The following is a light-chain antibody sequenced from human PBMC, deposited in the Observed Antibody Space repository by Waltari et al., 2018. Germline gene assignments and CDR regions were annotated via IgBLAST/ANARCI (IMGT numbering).Light chain of an antibody. Sequence: QSALTQPASVSGSPGQSITVSCTATSSDLGVYDFVSWYQHHPGQAPKLIIYDVFKRPSWVSNRFSGSKSGNTASLSISGLQADDEGDYYCTSSTFSSPLFGGGTKLTVL. CDR2: DVF. V-gene: IGLV2-14*03. CDR1: SSDLGVYDF. CDR3: TSSTFSSPL. J-gene: IGLJ2*01.